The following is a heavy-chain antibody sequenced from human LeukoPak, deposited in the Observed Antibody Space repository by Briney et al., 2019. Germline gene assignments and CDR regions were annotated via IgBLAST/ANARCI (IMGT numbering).Heavy chain of an antibody. V-gene: IGHV3-7*01. CDR2: IKQDGSEK. D-gene: IGHD3-22*01. Sequence: GGSLRLSCTASGFTFNTYAMSWVRQAPGKGLEWVANIKQDGSEKYYVDSVKGRFTISRDNAKNSLYLQMNSLRAEDTAVYYCARVRDPRQYYYDNSGYRNAFDIWGQGTMVTVSS. CDR1: GFTFNTYA. J-gene: IGHJ3*02. CDR3: ARVRDPRQYYYDNSGYRNAFDI.